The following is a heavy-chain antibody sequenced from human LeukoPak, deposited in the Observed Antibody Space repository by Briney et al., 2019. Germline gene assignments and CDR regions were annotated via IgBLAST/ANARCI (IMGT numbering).Heavy chain of an antibody. D-gene: IGHD3-3*01. J-gene: IGHJ4*02. CDR1: GFTFNNYA. Sequence: GGSLRLSCAASGFTFNNYAMTWVRLAPGKGLEWVSGISNSAGSTYHADPVKGRFTISRDNSKNTLYLQMNSLRAEDTAVYYCAKGMNPLPSYDDYWGQGTLVTVSS. CDR3: AKGMNPLPSYDDY. CDR2: ISNSAGST. V-gene: IGHV3-23*01.